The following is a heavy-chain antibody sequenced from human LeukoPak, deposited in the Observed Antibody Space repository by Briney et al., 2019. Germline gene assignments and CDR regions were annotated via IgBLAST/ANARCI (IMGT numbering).Heavy chain of an antibody. J-gene: IGHJ4*02. CDR2: TSGSGGST. D-gene: IGHD3-16*02. V-gene: IGHV3-23*01. CDR1: GFTFSSYA. CDR3: AKGFAGGYYDYVWGSYRYPVEYFDY. Sequence: GGSLRLSCAASGFTFSSYAMSWVRQAPGKGLEWVSATSGSGGSTYYADSVKGRFTISRDNSKNTLYLQMNSLRAEDTAVYYCAKGFAGGYYDYVWGSYRYPVEYFDYWGQGTLVTVSS.